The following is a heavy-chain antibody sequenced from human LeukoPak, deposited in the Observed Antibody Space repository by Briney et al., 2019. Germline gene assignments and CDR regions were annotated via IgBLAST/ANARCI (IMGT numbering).Heavy chain of an antibody. CDR3: AIIPRAAAGPSARSPFHY. CDR1: GFTFDDYG. D-gene: IGHD6-13*01. CDR2: IKQDGSDK. V-gene: IGHV3-7*01. Sequence: GGSLRLSCAASGFTFDDYGMSWVRQAPGKGLEWVANIKQDGSDKYYVDSVKGRFTIPRDNAKNSLYLQMNSLRAEDTAVYYCAIIPRAAAGPSARSPFHYWGQGTLVTVSS. J-gene: IGHJ4*02.